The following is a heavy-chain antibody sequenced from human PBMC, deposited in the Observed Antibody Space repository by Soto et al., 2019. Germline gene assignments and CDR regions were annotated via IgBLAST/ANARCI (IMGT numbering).Heavy chain of an antibody. CDR3: ARDAAFGTNYFDH. V-gene: IGHV1-46*01. CDR1: GYSFSSYY. CDR2: ISPSTGTT. D-gene: IGHD3-10*01. Sequence: QVQLVQSGAEVKKPGASVKVSCKASGYSFSSYYMHWMRQAPGQGLEWMGIISPSTGTTSYAQKFQGRVTVTRDTSTSTVYMELSSLRSEDTAVYYCARDAAFGTNYFDHWGQGTLVTVSS. J-gene: IGHJ4*02.